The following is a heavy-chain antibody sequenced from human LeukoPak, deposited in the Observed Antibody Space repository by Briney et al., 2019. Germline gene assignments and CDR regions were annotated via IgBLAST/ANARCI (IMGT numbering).Heavy chain of an antibody. V-gene: IGHV4-34*01. CDR1: GGPFSDYY. CDR2: INHSGST. CDR3: ARGEGARDGYNYAGPFYFDY. Sequence: PSETLSLTCAVYGGPFSDYYWSWIRQPPGKGLEWIGKINHSGSTNYSPSLKSRVTISIDTSKNQFSLKLNSMTAADTAVYYCARGEGARDGYNYAGPFYFDYWGHGALVTVSS. D-gene: IGHD5-24*01. J-gene: IGHJ4*01.